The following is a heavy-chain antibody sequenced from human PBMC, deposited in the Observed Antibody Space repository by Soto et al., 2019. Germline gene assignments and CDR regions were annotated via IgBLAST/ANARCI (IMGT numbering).Heavy chain of an antibody. CDR2: ISYDGSNK. J-gene: IGHJ6*02. CDR3: AKDLPKLLWFGELLEPYGMDV. CDR1: GFTFSSYG. Sequence: GGSLRLSCAASGFTFSSYGMHWVRQAPGKGLEWVAVISYDGSNKYYADSVKGRFTISRDNSKNTLYLQMNSLRAEDTAVYYCAKDLPKLLWFGELLEPYGMDVWGQGTTVTVSS. D-gene: IGHD3-10*01. V-gene: IGHV3-30*18.